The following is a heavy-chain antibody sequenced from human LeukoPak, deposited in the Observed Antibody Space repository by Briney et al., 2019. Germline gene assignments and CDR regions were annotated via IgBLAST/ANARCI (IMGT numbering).Heavy chain of an antibody. D-gene: IGHD6-6*01. CDR1: GGSISSGGYY. Sequence: TSETLSLTCTVSGGSISSGGYYWSWIRQHPGKGLEWSGYIYYSGSTYYKPSLKSRVTISVDTSKNQSSLKLSSVTAADTAVYYCAREYSSSSCFDPWGQGSQVSVSS. J-gene: IGHJ5*02. CDR3: AREYSSSSCFDP. V-gene: IGHV4-31*03. CDR2: IYYSGST.